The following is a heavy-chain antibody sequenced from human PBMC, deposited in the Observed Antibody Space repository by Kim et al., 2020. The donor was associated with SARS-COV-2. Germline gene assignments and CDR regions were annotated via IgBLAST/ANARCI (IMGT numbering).Heavy chain of an antibody. J-gene: IGHJ2*01. D-gene: IGHD3-9*01. V-gene: IGHV4-31*03. Sequence: SETLSLTCTVSGGSISSGGYYWSWIRQHPGKGLEWIGYTYYSGSTYYNPSLKSRVTISVDTSKNQFSLKLSSVTAADTAVYYCARGPRTVHVILTGFDHWSFGLWGRGTLVTVSS. CDR3: ARGPRTVHVILTGFDHWSFGL. CDR1: GGSISSGGYY. CDR2: TYYSGST.